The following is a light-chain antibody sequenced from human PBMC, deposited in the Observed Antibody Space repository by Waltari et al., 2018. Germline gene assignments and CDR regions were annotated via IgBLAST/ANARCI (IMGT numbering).Light chain of an antibody. Sequence: QIVVTQEPSLTVSPGGTVTLTCASSTGAVTSGFYPNWFQQKPGQAPTPLIYSTNVKQSWTPALFSGSLLGDKAALTLSGVQPDDEADYYCLLYYGGSQLVFGGGTKLTVL. CDR1: TGAVTSGFY. J-gene: IGLJ2*01. V-gene: IGLV7-43*01. CDR2: STN. CDR3: LLYYGGSQLV.